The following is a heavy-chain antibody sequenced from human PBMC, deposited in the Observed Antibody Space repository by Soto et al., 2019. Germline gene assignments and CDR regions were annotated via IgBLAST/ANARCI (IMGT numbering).Heavy chain of an antibody. CDR2: ISNNGGRT. V-gene: IGHV3-23*01. CDR3: AKDHHTTIQVASDF. CDR1: GFTFSTYA. D-gene: IGHD1-1*01. Sequence: GGSLRLSCAASGFTFSTYAMAWIRQAPGKGLEWVSGISNNGGRTYYAASVKGRFTISRDNSKNTLYLQMNSLSPEDTAIYYCAKDHHTTIQVASDFWGQATRVTVSS. J-gene: IGHJ4*02.